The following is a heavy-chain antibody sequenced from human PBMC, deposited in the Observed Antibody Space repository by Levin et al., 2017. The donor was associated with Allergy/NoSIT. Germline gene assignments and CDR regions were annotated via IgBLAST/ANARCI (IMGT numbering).Heavy chain of an antibody. CDR2: ISGYNGNA. D-gene: IGHD1-26*01. Sequence: PGESLKISCKTASYTFTKYGISWVRQAPGQGLEWMGWISGYNGNANYAQKFQGRISMTTDTFTSTVYMELRSLTSDDTAVYYCARDGATGEFYSYFGMDVWGQGTTVTVSS. CDR3: ARDGATGEFYSYFGMDV. CDR1: SYTFTKYG. J-gene: IGHJ6*02. V-gene: IGHV1-18*01.